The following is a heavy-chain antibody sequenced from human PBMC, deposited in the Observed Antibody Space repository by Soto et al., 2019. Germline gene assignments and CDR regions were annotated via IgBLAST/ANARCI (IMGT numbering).Heavy chain of an antibody. CDR2: IIPIFGTA. Sequence: QVQLVQSGAEVKKPGSSVKVSCKASGGTFSSYAISWVRQAPGQGLEWMGGIIPIFGTADYAQKVQGRVTITADASTSTAYMELSSLRTEDTAVYYCASLIAAAGPPHSPRYYYGMDVWGQGTTVTVSS. J-gene: IGHJ6*02. CDR1: GGTFSSYA. CDR3: ASLIAAAGPPHSPRYYYGMDV. V-gene: IGHV1-69*12. D-gene: IGHD6-13*01.